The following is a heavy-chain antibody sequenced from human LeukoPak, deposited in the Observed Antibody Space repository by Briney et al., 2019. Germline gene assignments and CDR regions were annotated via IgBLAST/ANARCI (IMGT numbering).Heavy chain of an antibody. CDR3: ATDSPETAAFDY. J-gene: IGHJ4*02. Sequence: GGSLRLSCAASGFTFSSYSMNWVRQAPGKGLEWVSSISSSSSYIYYADSVKGRFTISRDNAKNSLYLQMDSLRAEDTAVYYCATDSPETAAFDYWGQGTLVTVSS. D-gene: IGHD2-21*02. V-gene: IGHV3-21*01. CDR1: GFTFSSYS. CDR2: ISSSSSYI.